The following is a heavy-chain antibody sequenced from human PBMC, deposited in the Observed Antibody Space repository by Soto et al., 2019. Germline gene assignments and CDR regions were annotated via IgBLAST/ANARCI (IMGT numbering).Heavy chain of an antibody. CDR3: PRHGPAAGYYYGMDV. V-gene: IGHV1-69*12. Sequence: QVQLVQSGAEVKKPGSSVKVSCKASGGTFSSYAISWVRQAPGQGLEWMGVIIPIFGTANYAQKFQGRVTITADESTSTAYMELSSLISEDTAVYYCPRHGPAAGYYYGMDVWGQGTTVTVSS. J-gene: IGHJ6*02. CDR2: IIPIFGTA. CDR1: GGTFSSYA. D-gene: IGHD2-2*01.